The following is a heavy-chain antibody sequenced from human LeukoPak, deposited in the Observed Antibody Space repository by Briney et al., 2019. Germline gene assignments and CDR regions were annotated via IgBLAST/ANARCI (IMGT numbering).Heavy chain of an antibody. CDR1: GFNFNYVW. CDR3: TTERNWELLRPYGLDI. Sequence: GGSLRLSCAASGFNFNYVWMDWVRQAPGKGLEWVGRIRTKIEGETTDYAAPVKGRFTISRDDSKTTLYLHMNSLKTEDSAVYYCTTERNWELLRPYGLDIWGQGTTVTVSS. J-gene: IGHJ6*02. D-gene: IGHD1-26*01. CDR2: IRTKIEGETT. V-gene: IGHV3-15*01.